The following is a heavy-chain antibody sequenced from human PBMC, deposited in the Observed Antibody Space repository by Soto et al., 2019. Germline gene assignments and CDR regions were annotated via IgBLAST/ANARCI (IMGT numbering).Heavy chain of an antibody. CDR1: GFTFSSYS. Sequence: EVQLVESGGGLVKPGGSLRLSCAASGFTFSSYSMNWVRQAPGKGLEWVSSISSSSSYIYYADSVKGRFTISRDNAKKTLHLQMNSPRAEDTAVYYCARNRGGDLTAFDIWGQGTMVTVSS. J-gene: IGHJ3*02. V-gene: IGHV3-21*01. CDR2: ISSSSSYI. D-gene: IGHD3-10*01. CDR3: ARNRGGDLTAFDI.